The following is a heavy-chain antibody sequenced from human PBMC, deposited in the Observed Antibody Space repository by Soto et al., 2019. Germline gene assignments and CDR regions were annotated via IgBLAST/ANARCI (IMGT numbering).Heavy chain of an antibody. V-gene: IGHV3-30-3*01. J-gene: IGHJ4*02. CDR1: GFTFSSYA. D-gene: IGHD3-3*01. CDR3: ARDSDYDFWSGYYTHPDY. CDR2: ISYDGSNK. Sequence: QVQLVESGGGVVQPGRSLRLSCAASGFTFSSYAMHWVRQAPGKGLEWVAVISYDGSNKYYADSVKGRFTISRDNSKNTLYLQMNSLRAEDTAVYYCARDSDYDFWSGYYTHPDYWGQGTLVTVSS.